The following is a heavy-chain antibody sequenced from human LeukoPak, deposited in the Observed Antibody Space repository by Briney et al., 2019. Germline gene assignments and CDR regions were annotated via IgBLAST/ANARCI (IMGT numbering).Heavy chain of an antibody. V-gene: IGHV4-4*07. D-gene: IGHD2-2*02. CDR1: GGSISSYY. Sequence: SETLSLTCTVSGGSISSYYWSWIRQPAGKGLEWIGRIYTSGSTNYNPSLKSRVTMSVDTSENQFSLKLSSVTAADTAVYYCARDPNYCSSNSCYTGNYYYYYMDVWGKGTTVTVSS. CDR2: IYTSGST. CDR3: ARDPNYCSSNSCYTGNYYYYYMDV. J-gene: IGHJ6*03.